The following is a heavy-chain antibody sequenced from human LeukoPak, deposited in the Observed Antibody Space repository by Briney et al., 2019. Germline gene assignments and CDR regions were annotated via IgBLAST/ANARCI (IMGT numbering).Heavy chain of an antibody. CDR2: IYYSGST. V-gene: IGHV4-31*03. Sequence: SQTLSLTCTVSGGSISSGGYYWRWIRQHPGKGLEWIGYIYYSGSTYYNPSLKSRVTISVDTSKNQFSLKLSSVTAADTAVYYCARAGGFFSPFGYWGQGTLVTVSS. J-gene: IGHJ4*02. D-gene: IGHD3-16*01. CDR3: ARAGGFFSPFGY. CDR1: GGSISSGGYY.